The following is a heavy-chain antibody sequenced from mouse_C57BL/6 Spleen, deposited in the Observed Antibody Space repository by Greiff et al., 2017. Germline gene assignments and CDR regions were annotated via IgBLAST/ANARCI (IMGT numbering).Heavy chain of an antibody. V-gene: IGHV1-80*01. CDR2: IYPGDGDT. CDR3: AREGDYAKYYFDY. D-gene: IGHD2-4*01. CDR1: GYAFSSYW. J-gene: IGHJ2*01. Sequence: VQLQQSGAELVKPGASVKISCKASGYAFSSYWMNWVKQRPGKGLEWIGQIYPGDGDTNYNGKFKGKATLTADKSSSTAYMQLSSLTSEDSAVYFCAREGDYAKYYFDYWGQGTTLTVSS.